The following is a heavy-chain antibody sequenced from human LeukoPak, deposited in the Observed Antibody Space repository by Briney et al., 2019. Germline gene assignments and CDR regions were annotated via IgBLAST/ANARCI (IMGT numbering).Heavy chain of an antibody. Sequence: GASLKISCKGSGYSFTSYWIGWVRQMPGKGLELMGIIYPGDSDTRYSPSFQGQVTISADKSISTAYLQWSSLKASDTAIYYCARRYSSSSAVDYWGQGTLVTVSS. J-gene: IGHJ4*02. CDR1: GYSFTSYW. CDR3: ARRYSSSSAVDY. V-gene: IGHV5-51*01. CDR2: IYPGDSDT. D-gene: IGHD6-6*01.